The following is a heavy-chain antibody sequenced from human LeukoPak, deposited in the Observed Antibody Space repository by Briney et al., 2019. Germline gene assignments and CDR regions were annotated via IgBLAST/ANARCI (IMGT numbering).Heavy chain of an antibody. V-gene: IGHV4-39*07. CDR3: AREGGMAGTYYYYYYMDV. Sequence: PSQTLSLTCTVSGGSISSGSYYWSWIRQPPGKGLEWIGEINHSGSSNYNPSLKSRVTISVDTSKNQFFLKLSSVTAADTAVYYCAREGGMAGTYYYYYYMDVWGKGTTVTVSS. CDR2: INHSGSS. D-gene: IGHD5-24*01. J-gene: IGHJ6*03. CDR1: GGSISSGSYY.